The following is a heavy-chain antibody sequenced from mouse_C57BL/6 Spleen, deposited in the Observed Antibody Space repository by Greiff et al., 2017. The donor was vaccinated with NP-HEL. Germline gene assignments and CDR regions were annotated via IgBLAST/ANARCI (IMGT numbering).Heavy chain of an antibody. J-gene: IGHJ1*03. Sequence: LVKPGASVKIPCKASGYTFTDYNMDWVKQSHGKSLEWIGDINPNNGGTIYNQKFKGKATLTVDKSSSTAYMELRSLTSEDTAVYYCARWLGLSYWYFDVWGTGTTVTVSS. D-gene: IGHD4-1*01. V-gene: IGHV1-18*01. CDR2: INPNNGGT. CDR3: ARWLGLSYWYFDV. CDR1: GYTFTDYN.